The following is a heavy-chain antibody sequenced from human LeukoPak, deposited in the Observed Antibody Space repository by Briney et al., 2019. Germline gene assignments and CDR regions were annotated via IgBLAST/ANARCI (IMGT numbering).Heavy chain of an antibody. CDR2: INPHSGVT. D-gene: IGHD4-23*01. CDR3: VREGNQALTKNFDP. CDR1: GFTFTDYY. V-gene: IGHV1-2*02. Sequence: ASVKVSCKTSGFTFTDYYIHWVRLAPGQGLEWMGYINPHSGVTSFPQRFRGRVTLTTDTSISAAYMDLSSLTSDDTAIYYCVREGNQALTKNFDPWGQGALVTVSS. J-gene: IGHJ5*02.